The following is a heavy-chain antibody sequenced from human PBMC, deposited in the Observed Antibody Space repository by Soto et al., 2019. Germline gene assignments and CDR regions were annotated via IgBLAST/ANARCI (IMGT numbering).Heavy chain of an antibody. V-gene: IGHV3-48*01. J-gene: IGHJ4*02. Sequence: DVQLVESGGGLVQPGGSLRLSCAASGFTFSTYSMNWVRQAPGKGLEWVSYISNSGSTKYYADSVRGRFTISRDDANNSRYLPMNSLRAEDTAVYYCARGVVVVVGGGPENFDYWGQGALVTVSS. CDR2: ISNSGSTK. CDR1: GFTFSTYS. D-gene: IGHD2-15*01. CDR3: ARGVVVVVGGGPENFDY.